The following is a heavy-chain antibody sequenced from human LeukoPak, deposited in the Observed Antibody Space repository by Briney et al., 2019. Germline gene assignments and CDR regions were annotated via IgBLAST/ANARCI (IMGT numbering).Heavy chain of an antibody. V-gene: IGHV4-59*01. CDR1: GGSISSYY. CDR2: IYYSGST. CDR3: ARGAHPLRYFDRYYYYYGMDV. J-gene: IGHJ6*02. D-gene: IGHD3-9*01. Sequence: PSETLSLTCTVSGGSISSYYWSWIRQPPGKGLEWIGYIYYSGSTSYNPSLKSRVTISVDTSKNQFSLKLSSVTAADTAVYYCARGAHPLRYFDRYYYYYGMDVWGQGTTVTVSS.